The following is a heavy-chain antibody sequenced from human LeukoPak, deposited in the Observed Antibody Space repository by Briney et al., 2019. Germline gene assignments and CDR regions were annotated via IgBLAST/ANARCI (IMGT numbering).Heavy chain of an antibody. Sequence: GGSLRLSCAASGFTVSSSCINWVRQAPGKGLEWVSITYTAGATYYADSVKGRLTISRDNLKNTLYLQMNSLRAEDTAVYYCARGLYDYDSGSYYSDYWGQGTLVTVSS. CDR3: ARGLYDYDSGSYYSDY. CDR1: GFTVSSSC. D-gene: IGHD3-10*01. V-gene: IGHV3-53*01. CDR2: TYTAGAT. J-gene: IGHJ4*02.